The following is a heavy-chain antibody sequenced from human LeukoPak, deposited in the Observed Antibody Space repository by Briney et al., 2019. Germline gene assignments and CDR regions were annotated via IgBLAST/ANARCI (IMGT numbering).Heavy chain of an antibody. D-gene: IGHD3-10*02. CDR2: ISSSGSTI. J-gene: IGHJ6*04. V-gene: IGHV3-48*04. CDR1: GFTFSSYG. Sequence: GGSLRLSCAASGFTFSSYGMHWVRQAPGKGLEWVSYISSSGSTIYYADSVKGRFTISRDNAKNSMYLQMNSLRAEDTSVYYCAELGSTMIGGVWGKETTVTISS. CDR3: AELGSTMIGGV.